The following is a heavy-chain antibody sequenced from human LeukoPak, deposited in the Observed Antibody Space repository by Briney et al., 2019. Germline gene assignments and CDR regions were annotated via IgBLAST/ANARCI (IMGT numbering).Heavy chain of an antibody. CDR3: ARDRYGEFQVAGGPLDY. D-gene: IGHD4-17*01. CDR1: RFTFSSYA. CDR2: ISYDGSNK. Sequence: GGSLRLSCAASRFTFSSYAMHWVRQAPGKGLEWVAVISYDGSNKYYADSVKGRFTISRDNSKNTLYLQMNSLRAEDTAVYYCARDRYGEFQVAGGPLDYWGQGTLVTVSS. V-gene: IGHV3-30*04. J-gene: IGHJ4*02.